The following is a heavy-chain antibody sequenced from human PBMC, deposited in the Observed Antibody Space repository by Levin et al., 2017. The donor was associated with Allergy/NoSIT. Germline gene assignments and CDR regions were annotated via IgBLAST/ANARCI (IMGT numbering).Heavy chain of an antibody. Sequence: GGSLRLSCAVSGLAFSSYEMNWVRQPPGKGLEWVSYISGSGSTIHYADSVKGRFTISRDNSNNSLDLQMSSLRGDDTAIYYCAGMVQGAIGYWGQGTLVTVSS. CDR3: AGMVQGAIGY. V-gene: IGHV3-48*03. CDR2: ISGSGSTI. D-gene: IGHD3-10*01. J-gene: IGHJ4*02. CDR1: GLAFSSYE.